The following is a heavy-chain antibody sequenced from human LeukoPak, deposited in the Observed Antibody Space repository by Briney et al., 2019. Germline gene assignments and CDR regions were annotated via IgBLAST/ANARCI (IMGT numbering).Heavy chain of an antibody. D-gene: IGHD6-19*01. V-gene: IGHV1-69*06. CDR2: IIPIFGTA. Sequence: SVKVSCKASGGTFSSYAISWVRQAPGQGLEWMGGIIPIFGTANYAQKFQGRVTITADKSTSTAYMELSSLRSEDTAVYYCARDAQWLVAAYFDYWGQGALVTVSS. CDR3: ARDAQWLVAAYFDY. J-gene: IGHJ4*02. CDR1: GGTFSSYA.